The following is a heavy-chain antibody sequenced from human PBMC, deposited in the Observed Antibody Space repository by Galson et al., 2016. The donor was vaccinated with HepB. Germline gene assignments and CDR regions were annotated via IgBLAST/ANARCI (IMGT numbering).Heavy chain of an antibody. CDR2: ISVNNGNT. V-gene: IGHV1-18*01. CDR3: ARAYDNYGDEYFYGLDV. J-gene: IGHJ6*02. Sequence: SVKVSCKASGYTFMTYGISWVRQAPGQGLEWMGTISVNNGNTNYAQKFQGRVFMTTDTATSTAYLEVRGLRSDDTAVYYCARAYDNYGDEYFYGLDVWGQGTTVTVSS. D-gene: IGHD4-17*01. CDR1: GYTFMTYG.